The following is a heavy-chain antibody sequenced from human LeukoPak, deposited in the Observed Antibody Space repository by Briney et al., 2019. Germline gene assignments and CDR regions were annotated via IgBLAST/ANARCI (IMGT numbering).Heavy chain of an antibody. Sequence: SQTLSLTSVISGDSVSTNSAGWNWIRQSPSRGPEWLGRTYYRSNWYHDYAGSVKSRLTITSDSSKNQFSLQLKSVTPEDTAIYYCARDHYRGGWLGIDFWGQGTLVIVSS. CDR1: GDSVSTNSAG. CDR2: TYYRSNWYH. CDR3: ARDHYRGGWLGIDF. V-gene: IGHV6-1*01. J-gene: IGHJ4*02. D-gene: IGHD5-24*01.